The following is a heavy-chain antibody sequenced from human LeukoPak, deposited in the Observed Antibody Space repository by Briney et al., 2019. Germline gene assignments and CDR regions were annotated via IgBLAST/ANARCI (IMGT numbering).Heavy chain of an antibody. CDR3: AKGHYDSWSGFCGIWY. V-gene: IGHV3-23*01. D-gene: IGHD3-3*01. CDR1: GFTFTSYA. J-gene: IGHJ4*02. CDR2: ISGSGGST. Sequence: GGSLRLSCTASGFTFTSYAMHWVRQAPGKGLEWVSAISGSGGSTYYADSVKGRFTISRDNSKNTLYLQMNSLRGDDTAVYYCAKGHYDSWSGFCGIWYWGQGTLVTVSS.